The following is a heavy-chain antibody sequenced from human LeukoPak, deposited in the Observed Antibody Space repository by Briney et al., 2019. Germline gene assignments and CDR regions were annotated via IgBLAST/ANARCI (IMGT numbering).Heavy chain of an antibody. J-gene: IGHJ4*02. Sequence: SVKVSCKASGGTFSSYAISWVRQAPGQGLEWMGGIIPIFGTANYAQKFEGRVTITADESTSTAYMELSSLRSEDTAVYYCASEYCSGGSCYYFDYWGQGTLVTVSS. CDR1: GGTFSSYA. V-gene: IGHV1-69*01. D-gene: IGHD2-15*01. CDR3: ASEYCSGGSCYYFDY. CDR2: IIPIFGTA.